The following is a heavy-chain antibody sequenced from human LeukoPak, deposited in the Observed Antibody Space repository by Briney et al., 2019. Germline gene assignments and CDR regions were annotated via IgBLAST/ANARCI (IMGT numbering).Heavy chain of an antibody. D-gene: IGHD3-10*01. Sequence: GGSLRLSCAASGFTFSSYAMSWVRQAPGEGLEWVSAISGSGGSTYYADSVKGRFTISRDNSKNTLYLQMNTLRAEDTAVYYCAKVEYGSESNDYWGQGTLVTVSS. V-gene: IGHV3-23*01. CDR3: AKVEYGSESNDY. J-gene: IGHJ4*02. CDR1: GFTFSSYA. CDR2: ISGSGGST.